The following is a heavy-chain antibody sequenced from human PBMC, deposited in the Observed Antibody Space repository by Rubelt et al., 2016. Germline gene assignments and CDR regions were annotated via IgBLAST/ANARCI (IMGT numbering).Heavy chain of an antibody. CDR3: ARGNYDFYGMDV. CDR1: GGSIRSATSY. J-gene: IGHJ6*02. D-gene: IGHD3-3*01. Sequence: QLQVEESGPGLVKPSETLSLTCSVSGGSIRSATSYWGWIRQPPGKGLEWIGSIDYSGSTYDNQSLKSRVHLSVDTSKNKFSLKVNSVTAADTAVYYCARGNYDFYGMDVWGQGTTVTVSS. CDR2: IDYSGST. V-gene: IGHV4-39*07.